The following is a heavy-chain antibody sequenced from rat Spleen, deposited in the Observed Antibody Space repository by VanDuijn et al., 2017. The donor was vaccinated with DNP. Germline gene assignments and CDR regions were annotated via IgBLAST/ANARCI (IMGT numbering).Heavy chain of an antibody. CDR1: GFTFSNYG. Sequence: EVQLVESGGGLVQPGRSLKLSCAASGFTFSNYGMAWVRQTPTKGLEWVASISTGGDDTYYRDSVKGRFTISRNIARSSLYLQMDSLRSEDTATYYCARHRTIMPYYYAMDAWGQGASVTVSS. D-gene: IGHD1-12*01. CDR3: ARHRTIMPYYYAMDA. CDR2: ISTGGDDT. J-gene: IGHJ4*01. V-gene: IGHV5S13*01.